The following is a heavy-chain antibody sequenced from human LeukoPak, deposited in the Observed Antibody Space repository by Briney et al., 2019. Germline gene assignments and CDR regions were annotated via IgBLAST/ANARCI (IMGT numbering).Heavy chain of an antibody. CDR1: GYTFTSYY. CDR3: ARDSASLVWQLVPSLFDY. CDR2: INPSGGST. D-gene: IGHD6-13*01. J-gene: IGHJ4*02. V-gene: IGHV1-46*01. Sequence: ASVKVSCKASGYTFTSYYMHWVRQAPGQGLEWVGIINPSGGSTSYAQKFQGRVTMTRDTSTSTVYMELSSLRSEDTAVYYCARDSASLVWQLVPSLFDYWGQGTLVTVSS.